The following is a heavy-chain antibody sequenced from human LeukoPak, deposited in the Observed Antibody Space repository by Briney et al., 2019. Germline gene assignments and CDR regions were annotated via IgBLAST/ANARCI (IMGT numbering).Heavy chain of an antibody. V-gene: IGHV5-51*01. CDR3: ARQEDYGSGLYYFDY. J-gene: IGHJ4*02. D-gene: IGHD3-10*01. Sequence: GESLKISCKGSGYSFTNYWIGWVRQMPGKGLEWMGIIYPGDSDTRYSPSFQGQVTISADKSISTAYLQWSSLKASDTAMYYCARQEDYGSGLYYFDYWGQGTLVTVSS. CDR1: GYSFTNYW. CDR2: IYPGDSDT.